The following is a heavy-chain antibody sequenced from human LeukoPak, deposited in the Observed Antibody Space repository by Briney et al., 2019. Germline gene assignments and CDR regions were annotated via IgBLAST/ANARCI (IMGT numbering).Heavy chain of an antibody. CDR2: ISTDGKST. CDR3: VRDYQFIQEV. J-gene: IGHJ6*02. CDR1: GFTFSNYW. Sequence: GSLRLSCVASGFTFSNYWMLWVRQAPGKGLMWVSLISTDGKSTRYAESVKGRFTISRDNAKSALYLQMDILRVEDTALYFCVRDYQFIQEVWGLGTTVTVSS. V-gene: IGHV3-74*01. D-gene: IGHD2-2*01.